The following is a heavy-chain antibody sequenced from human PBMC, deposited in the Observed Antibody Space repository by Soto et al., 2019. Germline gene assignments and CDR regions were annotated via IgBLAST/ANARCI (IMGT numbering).Heavy chain of an antibody. CDR2: ISGGRGGT. V-gene: IGHV3-23*01. J-gene: IGHJ4*02. D-gene: IGHD3-22*01. Sequence: GGSLRLSCAASGLTFSNYAMSWVRQAPGKGLEWVSTISGGRGGTYYADSVKGRVTISRDNSKNTLYLQMNSLRAEDTAVYYCASRNYYDSRGYYYLYFFDYWAQRTLVTVSS. CDR3: ASRNYYDSRGYYYLYFFDY. CDR1: GLTFSNYA.